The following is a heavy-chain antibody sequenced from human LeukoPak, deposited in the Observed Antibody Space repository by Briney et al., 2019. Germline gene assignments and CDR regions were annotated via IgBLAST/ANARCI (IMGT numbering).Heavy chain of an antibody. Sequence: GGSLRLSCAAAGFNFNDYWMTWVRQPPGKGLQWVARISQDGTETLYADSVKGRFTLSKDNADKSLYLQMNSLTTEDTAVYYCVRLWEFDYWGQGTLVTVSS. CDR1: GFNFNDYW. J-gene: IGHJ4*02. V-gene: IGHV3-7*01. D-gene: IGHD1-26*01. CDR3: VRLWEFDY. CDR2: ISQDGTET.